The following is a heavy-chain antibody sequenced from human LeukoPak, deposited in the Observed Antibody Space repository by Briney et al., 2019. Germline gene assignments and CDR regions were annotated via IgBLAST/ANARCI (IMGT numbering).Heavy chain of an antibody. D-gene: IGHD6-6*01. CDR3: ARGTWSSSIDY. CDR2: IYYSGST. V-gene: IGHV4-30-4*08. Sequence: SETLSLTCTVSGGSISSGGYYWSWIRQHPGKGLEWIGYIYYSGSTYYNPSLKSQVTISVDTSKNQFSLKLSSVTAADTAVYYCARGTWSSSIDYWGQGTLVTVSS. CDR1: GGSISSGGYY. J-gene: IGHJ4*02.